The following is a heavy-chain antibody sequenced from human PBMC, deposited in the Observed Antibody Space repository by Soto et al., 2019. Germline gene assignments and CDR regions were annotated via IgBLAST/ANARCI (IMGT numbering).Heavy chain of an antibody. CDR2: IIPIFGTA. J-gene: IGHJ4*02. D-gene: IGHD2-2*01. CDR3: ARGYCSSTSCALDY. Sequence: QVQLVQSGAEVRKPGSSVKVSCKASGGTFSRHAISWVRQAPGQGLEWMGGIIPIFGTANHAQKFQGRVTIIADESTSTVYMELSSLRSEDTAVYYCARGYCSSTSCALDYWGQGTLVTVSS. V-gene: IGHV1-69*01. CDR1: GGTFSRHA.